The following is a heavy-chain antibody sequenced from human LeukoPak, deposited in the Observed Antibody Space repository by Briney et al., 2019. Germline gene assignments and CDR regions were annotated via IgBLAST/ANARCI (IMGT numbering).Heavy chain of an antibody. V-gene: IGHV1-2*02. Sequence: ASVKVSCKTSGYTLIDYYLHWVRQAPGQGLEWMGWLNPNSGVTNYAQTFQGRVTMTRDTSMRTAYMELSRLRSDDTAVYYCARSRMTTIGWFDPWGQGTLVTVAS. J-gene: IGHJ5*02. CDR1: GYTLIDYY. D-gene: IGHD4-17*01. CDR2: LNPNSGVT. CDR3: ARSRMTTIGWFDP.